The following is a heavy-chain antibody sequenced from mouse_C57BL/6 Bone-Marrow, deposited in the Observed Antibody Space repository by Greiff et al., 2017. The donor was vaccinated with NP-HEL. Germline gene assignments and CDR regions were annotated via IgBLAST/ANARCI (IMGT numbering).Heavy chain of an antibody. CDR1: GFSLTSYG. V-gene: IGHV2-5*01. Sequence: VQGVESGPGLVQPSQSLSITCTVSGFSLTSYGVHWVRQSPGKGLEWLGVIWRGGSTAYNAAFMSRTTTFTDNTKNKVFFKMNSLQADDTAIYYCAKEGVVAHFDYWGQGTTLTVSS. CDR3: AKEGVVAHFDY. J-gene: IGHJ2*01. D-gene: IGHD1-1*01. CDR2: IWRGGST.